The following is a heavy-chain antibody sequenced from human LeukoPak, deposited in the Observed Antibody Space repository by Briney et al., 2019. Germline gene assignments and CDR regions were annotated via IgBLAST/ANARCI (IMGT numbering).Heavy chain of an antibody. CDR2: IWYDGSNK. D-gene: IGHD4-17*01. J-gene: IGHJ4*02. V-gene: IGHV3-33*01. CDR3: ARTDYGDYTTFDY. Sequence: GGSLRLSCAASGFTFSSYGMLWVRQAPGKGLEWVAVIWYDGSNKYYADSVKGRFTISRDNSKNTLYLQMNSLRAEDTAVYYCARTDYGDYTTFDYWGQGTLVTVSS. CDR1: GFTFSSYG.